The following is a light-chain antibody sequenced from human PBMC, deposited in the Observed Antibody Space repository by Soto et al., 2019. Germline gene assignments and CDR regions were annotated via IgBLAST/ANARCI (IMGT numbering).Light chain of an antibody. CDR2: GDT. J-gene: IGLJ2*01. CDR1: SSDIGGGYD. Sequence: QSVLTQPPSVSGAPGQRVTIPCTGSSSDIGGGYDVHWYQHLPGSVPKLLIYGDTNRPSGVPDRFSGSKSGTSASLAITGLQAEDEADYYCQSYDSSLSGHVVFGGGTKLTVL. CDR3: QSYDSSLSGHVV. V-gene: IGLV1-40*01.